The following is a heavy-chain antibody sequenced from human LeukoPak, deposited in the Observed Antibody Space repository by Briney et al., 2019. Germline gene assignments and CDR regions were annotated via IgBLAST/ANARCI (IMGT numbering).Heavy chain of an antibody. CDR1: GFTFSNYN. CDR3: ARVPYYYDTTGDPKDWYFDL. CDR2: ISSSSSYI. J-gene: IGHJ2*01. Sequence: NPGGSLRLSCAASGFTFSNYNLIWVRQAPGKGLEWVSSISSSSSYIYYADSVKGRFSISRDNAKNSPYLQMNSLRAEDTAVYYCARVPYYYDTTGDPKDWYFDLWGRGTLVTVSS. V-gene: IGHV3-21*01. D-gene: IGHD3-22*01.